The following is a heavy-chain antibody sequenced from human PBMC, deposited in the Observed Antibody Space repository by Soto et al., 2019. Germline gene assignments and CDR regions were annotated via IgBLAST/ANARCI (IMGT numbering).Heavy chain of an antibody. D-gene: IGHD2-8*01. V-gene: IGHV1-69*04. CDR3: ARDRFLNCTNGVCPPFPIYYYYYMDV. CDR2: IIPILGIA. Sequence: GASVKVSCKASGGTFSSYTISWVRQAPGQGLEWMGRIIPILGIANYAQKFQGRVTITADKSTSTAYMELSSLRSEDTAVYYCARDRFLNCTNGVCPPFPIYYYYYMDVWGKGTTVTVSS. J-gene: IGHJ6*03. CDR1: GGTFSSYT.